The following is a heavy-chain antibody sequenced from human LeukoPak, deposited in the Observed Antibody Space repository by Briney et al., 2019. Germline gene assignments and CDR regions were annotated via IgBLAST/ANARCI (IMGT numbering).Heavy chain of an antibody. D-gene: IGHD3-10*01. Sequence: PSETLSLTCAVYGGSFSGYYWSWIRQPPGKGLEWIGYIYYSGSTNYNPSLKSRVTISVDTSKNQFSLKLSSVTAADTAVYYCARGELWFGELGGGWFDPWGQGTLVTVSS. CDR1: GGSFSGYY. CDR2: IYYSGST. CDR3: ARGELWFGELGGGWFDP. V-gene: IGHV4-59*01. J-gene: IGHJ5*02.